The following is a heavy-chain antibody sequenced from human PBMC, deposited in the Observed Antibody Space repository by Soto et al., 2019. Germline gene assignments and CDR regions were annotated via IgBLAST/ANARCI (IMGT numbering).Heavy chain of an antibody. Sequence: GASVKVSCKASGYTFTTYAMHWVRQAPGQRLEWLGWISLYSDGTNYAQKFQGRVSMTTDTSTTTAYMELRSLRSDDTAVYYCARVVQGAEAWFGPWGQGTPGHRLL. D-gene: IGHD2-2*01. CDR2: ISLYSDGT. CDR1: GYTFTTYA. V-gene: IGHV1-18*01. CDR3: ARVVQGAEAWFGP. J-gene: IGHJ5*02.